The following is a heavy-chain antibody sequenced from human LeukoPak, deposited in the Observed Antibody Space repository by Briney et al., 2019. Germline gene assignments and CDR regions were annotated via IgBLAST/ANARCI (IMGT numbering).Heavy chain of an antibody. J-gene: IGHJ4*02. CDR1: GGTVSSYA. V-gene: IGHV1-69*05. D-gene: IGHD2-2*01. CDR3: ARQYVSSPYYFDY. Sequence: GASVTVSCKASGGTVSSYAISWVRQAPGQGLEWVGGIIPIFGTANYAQKFQGRVTITTDESTSTAYMELSSLRSEDTAVYYCARQYVSSPYYFDYWGQGTLVTVSS. CDR2: IIPIFGTA.